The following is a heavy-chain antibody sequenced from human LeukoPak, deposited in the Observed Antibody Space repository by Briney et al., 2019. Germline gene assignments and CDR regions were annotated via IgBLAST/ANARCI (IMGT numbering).Heavy chain of an antibody. J-gene: IGHJ6*04. D-gene: IGHD5-18*01. CDR1: GYTFTSYG. CDR3: ARDWLQLWLYGMDV. CDR2: ISAYNGNT. Sequence: GASVKVSCKASGYTFTSYGISWVRQAPGQGLEWMGWISAYNGNTNYAQKLLGRVTMTTDTSTSTAYMELRSLRSDDTAVYYCARDWLQLWLYGMDVWGKGTTVTVSS. V-gene: IGHV1-18*04.